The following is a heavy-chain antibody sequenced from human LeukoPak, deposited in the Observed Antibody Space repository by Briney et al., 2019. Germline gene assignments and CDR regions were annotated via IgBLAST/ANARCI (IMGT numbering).Heavy chain of an antibody. CDR3: ATSQGGGGYYPFDF. CDR1: GYIFSSYY. J-gene: IGHJ4*02. Sequence: GASVKISCKASGYIFSSYYRHWVRQAPGRGLEWMGMINPTDNHTSLAQKFQGRVTMAGDTSTSTVYMELSSLTFEDTAIFYCATSQGGGGYYPFDFWGQGTLVTVSS. V-gene: IGHV1-46*01. CDR2: INPTDNHT. D-gene: IGHD3-22*01.